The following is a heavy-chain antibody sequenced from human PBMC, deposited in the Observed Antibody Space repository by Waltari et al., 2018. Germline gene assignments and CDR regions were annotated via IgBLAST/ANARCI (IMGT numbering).Heavy chain of an antibody. CDR1: GGTFSSYA. J-gene: IGHJ5*02. Sequence: QVQLVQSGAEVKKPGSSVKVSCKASGGTFSSYAISWVRQAPGQGLEWMGGSSPIFGTANYAQKFQGRVTITADKSTSTAYMELSSLRSEDTAVYYCARDQSSIAAAGNYNWFDPWGQGTLVTVSS. CDR3: ARDQSSIAAAGNYNWFDP. D-gene: IGHD6-13*01. V-gene: IGHV1-69*14. CDR2: SSPIFGTA.